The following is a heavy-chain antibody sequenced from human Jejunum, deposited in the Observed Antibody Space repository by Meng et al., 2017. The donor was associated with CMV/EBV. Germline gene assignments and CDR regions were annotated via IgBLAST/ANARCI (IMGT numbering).Heavy chain of an antibody. CDR1: GFTFSDYY. CDR2: ISSSSSYT. D-gene: IGHD6-13*01. CDR3: ARSFGIAAAGPRSWFDP. V-gene: IGHV3-11*03. J-gene: IGHJ5*02. Sequence: QVQRWEAWGGFVKPGGSLRLSCAASGFTFSDYYMGWIRQAPGKGLEWVSYISSSSSYTNYADSVKGRFTISRDNAKNSLYLQMNSLRAEDTAVYYCARSFGIAAAGPRSWFDPWGQGTLVTVSS.